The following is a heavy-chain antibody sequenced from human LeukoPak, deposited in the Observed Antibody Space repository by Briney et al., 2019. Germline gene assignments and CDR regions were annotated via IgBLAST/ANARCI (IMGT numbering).Heavy chain of an antibody. CDR2: INAGNGDT. CDR3: ARDRGGTGDSDY. CDR1: GYTFTSYA. D-gene: IGHD1-1*01. J-gene: IGHJ4*02. V-gene: IGHV1-3*01. Sequence: GASVKVSCKASGYTFTSYAMHWVRRAPGQRLEWMGWINAGNGDTKYSQKFQGRVTIARDTSASTAYMELSSLRSEDTAVYYCARDRGGTGDSDYWGQGTLVTVSS.